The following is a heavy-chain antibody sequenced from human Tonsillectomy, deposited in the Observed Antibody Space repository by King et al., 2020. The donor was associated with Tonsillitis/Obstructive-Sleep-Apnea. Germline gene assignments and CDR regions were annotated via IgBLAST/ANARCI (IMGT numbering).Heavy chain of an antibody. CDR1: GFTFSSYA. D-gene: IGHD3-3*01. CDR3: AGTYDFWSGYQFDY. J-gene: IGHJ4*02. Sequence: VQLVESGGGVVQPGRSLRLFCAASGFTFSSYAMHWVRQAPGKGLEWVAVISYDGSNKYYADSVKGRFTISRDISKNTLYLQMNSLRAEDTAVYYWAGTYDFWSGYQFDYWGQGALVTVSS. V-gene: IGHV3-30*04. CDR2: ISYDGSNK.